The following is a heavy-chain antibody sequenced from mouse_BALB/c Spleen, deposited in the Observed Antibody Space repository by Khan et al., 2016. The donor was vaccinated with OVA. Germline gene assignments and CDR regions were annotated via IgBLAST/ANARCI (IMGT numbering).Heavy chain of an antibody. CDR2: IYPFNDDT. J-gene: IGHJ3*01. CDR3: APVGTYYVSCAY. Sequence: EVQLQQSGPELVKPGASVKMSCKAAGYTFTSYVIHWVKQKPGLGLEWIGYIYPFNDDTKYNEKFIGKATLTSDKSSSTAYMELSSLTSEDSAVYYGAPVGTYYVSCAYWGQGTLVTVSA. V-gene: IGHV1S136*01. CDR1: GYTFTSYV. D-gene: IGHD1-1*01.